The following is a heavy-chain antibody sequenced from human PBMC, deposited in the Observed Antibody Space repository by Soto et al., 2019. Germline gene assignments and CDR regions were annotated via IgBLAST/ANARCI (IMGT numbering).Heavy chain of an antibody. Sequence: QVQLVQSGAEVKMPGSSVRVSCKASGGSFSNYAISWVRQAPGQGLEWMGGIIPMFGIGNYAEKFLGRVTITADESTSTSHMELSSLRPEDTAVYFFARAYRENYFYAMDVWGQGTTVTVSS. V-gene: IGHV1-69*01. CDR1: GGSFSNYA. J-gene: IGHJ6*02. CDR3: ARAYRENYFYAMDV. CDR2: IIPMFGIG. D-gene: IGHD1-26*01.